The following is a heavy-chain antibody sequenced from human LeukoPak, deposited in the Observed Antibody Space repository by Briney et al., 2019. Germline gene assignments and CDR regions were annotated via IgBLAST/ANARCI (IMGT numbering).Heavy chain of an antibody. CDR1: GFTVSTYY. D-gene: IGHD2-2*01. J-gene: IGHJ4*02. V-gene: IGHV3-53*01. CDR3: ARGLGYCTSTTCLLPFDY. Sequence: GGSLRLSCAASGFTVSTYYMTWVRQAPGKGLECVSVIYRGGSTYYADSVKGRFTVSRDNSKNTLYLQMNSLRAEYTAMYYCARGLGYCTSTTCLLPFDYWGQGTLVTVSS. CDR2: IYRGGST.